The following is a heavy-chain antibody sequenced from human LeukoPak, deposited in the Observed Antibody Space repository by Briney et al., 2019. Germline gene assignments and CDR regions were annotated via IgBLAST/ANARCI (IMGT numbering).Heavy chain of an antibody. J-gene: IGHJ2*01. CDR3: ARDLPPWYFDL. CDR1: GFTFSSYS. V-gene: IGHV3-21*01. CDR2: ISSSSSYI. Sequence: GGSLRLSCAASGFTFSSYSMNWVRQAPGKGLEWVSSISSSSSYIYYADSVRGRFTISRDNPKNSLYLQMNSLRAEDTAVYYCARDLPPWYFDLWGRGTLVTVSS.